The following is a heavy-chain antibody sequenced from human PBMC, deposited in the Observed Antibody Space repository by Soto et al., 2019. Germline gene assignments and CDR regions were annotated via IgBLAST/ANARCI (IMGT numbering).Heavy chain of an antibody. Sequence: SGPTLVNPTQTLTLTCTFSGFSLSTRSMSVSWVRQPPGKALEWLGIIDWDDDKYYSTSLNTRLTISKDTSKNQVVLTMTNMDPVDTATYYCARNPEYCDATSCRLDYYGMDVWGQGTTVTVSS. CDR1: GFSLSTRSMS. J-gene: IGHJ6*02. D-gene: IGHD2-21*01. CDR3: ARNPEYCDATSCRLDYYGMDV. V-gene: IGHV2-70*20. CDR2: IDWDDDK.